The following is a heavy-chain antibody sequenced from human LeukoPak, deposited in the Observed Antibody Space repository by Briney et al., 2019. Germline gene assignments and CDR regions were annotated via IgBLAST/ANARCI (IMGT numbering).Heavy chain of an antibody. CDR1: GGSISSSSYY. CDR2: IYYSGST. Sequence: SETLSLTCTVSGGSISSSSYYWGWVRQPPGKGLEWIGSIYYSGSTYYNPSLKSRVTISVDTSKNQFSLQLSSVTAADTAVYYCAGSIAARLDYWGQGTLVTVSS. D-gene: IGHD6-6*01. CDR3: AGSIAARLDY. V-gene: IGHV4-39*01. J-gene: IGHJ4*02.